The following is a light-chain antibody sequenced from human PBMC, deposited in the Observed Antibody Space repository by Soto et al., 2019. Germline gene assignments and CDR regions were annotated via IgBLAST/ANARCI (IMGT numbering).Light chain of an antibody. J-gene: IGKJ3*01. CDR2: DAS. CDR3: QQYNSRGFT. Sequence: DIQMTQSPSTLSASVGDRVTITCRASQSISSWLAWYQQKPGKTPKLLIYDASSLESGVPSRFRVSGSGTEFTLTISSLQPDDFATYYCQQYNSRGFTFGPGTKVDIK. CDR1: QSISSW. V-gene: IGKV1-5*01.